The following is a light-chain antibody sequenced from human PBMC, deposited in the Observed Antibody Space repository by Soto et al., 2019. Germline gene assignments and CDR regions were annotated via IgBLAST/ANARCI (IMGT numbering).Light chain of an antibody. J-gene: IGLJ1*01. CDR3: SSYTSSDTPYF. V-gene: IGLV2-14*01. CDR2: VNS. Sequence: QSALTQPASVSGSPGQSITISCTGTSSDVGDYKYVSWYQQHPDKAPKLIIFVNSNRPSGISNRFSASKSGNTASLTISGLQAEDEADYYCSSYTSSDTPYFFGTGTKVTVL. CDR1: SSDVGDYKY.